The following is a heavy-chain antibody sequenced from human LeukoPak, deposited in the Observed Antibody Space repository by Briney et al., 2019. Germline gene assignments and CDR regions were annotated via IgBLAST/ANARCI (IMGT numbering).Heavy chain of an antibody. CDR2: ISYDGSNK. Sequence: GGSLRLSCAASGFKLSSYMLNWVRQAPGKGLEWVAVISYDGSNKYYADSVKGRFTISRDNSKNTLYLQMNSLRAEDTAVYYCARKGYCSSTSCYGDAFDIWGQGTMVTVSS. D-gene: IGHD2-2*01. CDR3: ARKGYCSSTSCYGDAFDI. V-gene: IGHV3-30-3*01. CDR1: GFKLSSYM. J-gene: IGHJ3*02.